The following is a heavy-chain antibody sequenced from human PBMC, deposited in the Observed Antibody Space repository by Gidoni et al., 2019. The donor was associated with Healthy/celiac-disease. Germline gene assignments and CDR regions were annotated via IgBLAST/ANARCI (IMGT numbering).Heavy chain of an antibody. CDR3: ARVGGGLYFDL. D-gene: IGHD2-15*01. V-gene: IGHV4-30-4*01. CDR1: AGSISSGDYY. J-gene: IGHJ2*01. CDR2: IYYSGST. Sequence: VQLQESGPGLVQPSQTLSLPSTVSAGSISSGDYYWSWIRQPPGKGLEWIGYIYYSGSTYDNPSLKSRVTISVDTSKNQFSLKLSSVTAADTAVYYCARVGGGLYFDLWGRGTLVTVSS.